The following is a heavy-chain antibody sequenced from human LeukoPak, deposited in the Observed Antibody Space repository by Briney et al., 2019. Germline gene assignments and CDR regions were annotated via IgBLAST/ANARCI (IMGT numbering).Heavy chain of an antibody. CDR1: GYTFTGYY. D-gene: IGHD6-13*01. CDR2: INPNSGGT. V-gene: IGHV1-2*02. J-gene: IGHJ5*02. Sequence: ASVKVSCKASGYTFTGYYMHWVRQAPGQGLEWMGWINPNSGGTNYAQKFQGRVTMTRDTSISTAYMELSRLRSDDTAVYYCARSGGAAAGTVGNWFDPWGQGTLVTVSS. CDR3: ARSGGAAAGTVGNWFDP.